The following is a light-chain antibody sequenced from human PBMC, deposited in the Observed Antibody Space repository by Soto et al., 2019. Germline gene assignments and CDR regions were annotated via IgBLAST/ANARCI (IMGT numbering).Light chain of an antibody. J-gene: IGLJ2*01. CDR1: SSDVGGYNY. Sequence: QSALTQPASVSGSPGQSITISCTGTSSDVGGYNYVSWYQQHPDKAPQLMIYDVSNRPSGISDRFSGSKSGNTASLTISGLQAEDEGGYYCSSYTSTSTLVFGGGTKLTVL. V-gene: IGLV2-14*03. CDR3: SSYTSTSTLV. CDR2: DVS.